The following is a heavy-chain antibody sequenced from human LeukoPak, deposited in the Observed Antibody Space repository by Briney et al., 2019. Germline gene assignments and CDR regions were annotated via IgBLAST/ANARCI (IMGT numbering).Heavy chain of an antibody. V-gene: IGHV4-39*01. J-gene: IGHJ4*02. CDR3: ARQRGIAVAGYFDY. D-gene: IGHD6-19*01. Sequence: SETLSLTCTVSVGSISSSRYYWGWIRQPPGKGLEWIGSIYYSGSTYYNPSLKSRVTISVDTSKNQFSLKLSSVTAADTAVYYCARQRGIAVAGYFDYWGQGTLVTVSS. CDR2: IYYSGST. CDR1: VGSISSSRYY.